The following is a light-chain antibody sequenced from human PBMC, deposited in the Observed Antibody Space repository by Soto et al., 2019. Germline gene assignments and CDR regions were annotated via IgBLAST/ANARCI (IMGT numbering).Light chain of an antibody. V-gene: IGLV8-61*01. Sequence: QTVVTQEPSFSVSPGGTVTLTCGLSSGSVSTNYYPSWYQQTPGQAPRTLIYSTNTRSSGVPDRFSGSILGNKAALTITGAQADDESDYYCVLYMGSGQGVFGGGTKLTVL. CDR3: VLYMGSGQGV. J-gene: IGLJ2*01. CDR1: SGSVSTNYY. CDR2: STN.